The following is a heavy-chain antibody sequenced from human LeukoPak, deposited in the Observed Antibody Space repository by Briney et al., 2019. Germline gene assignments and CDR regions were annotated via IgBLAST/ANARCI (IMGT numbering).Heavy chain of an antibody. D-gene: IGHD3-10*01. Sequence: ASVKVSCKASGYSFTDKYMHWVRQAPGQGLEWMGWISAYNGNTNYAQKLQGRVTMTTDTSTSTAYMELRSLRSDDTAVYYCARTGITMVRGVIIDYFDYWGQGTLVTVSS. V-gene: IGHV1-18*01. J-gene: IGHJ4*02. CDR2: ISAYNGNT. CDR1: GYSFTDKY. CDR3: ARTGITMVRGVIIDYFDY.